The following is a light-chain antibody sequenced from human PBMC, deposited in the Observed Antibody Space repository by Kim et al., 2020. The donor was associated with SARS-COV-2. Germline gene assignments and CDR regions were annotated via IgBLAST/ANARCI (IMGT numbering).Light chain of an antibody. J-gene: IGLJ2*01. CDR1: SSNIGSNP. CDR2: TNN. CDR3: AAWDDSLNGVV. V-gene: IGLV1-44*01. Sequence: ELTQPPSASGTPGQRVTISCSGSSSNIGSNPVNWYQQFPGTAPKLLIYTNNQWPSGVPDRFSGSKSGTSASLAISGLQSEDEADYYCAAWDDSLNGVVFGGGTQLTVL.